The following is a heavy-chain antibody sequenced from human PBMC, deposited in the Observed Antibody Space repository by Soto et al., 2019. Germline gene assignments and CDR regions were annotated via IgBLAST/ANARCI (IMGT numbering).Heavy chain of an antibody. CDR1: GDTFTDYY. D-gene: IGHD2-21*02. CDR2: VNPSGGHT. J-gene: IGHJ4*02. CDR3: ARGGHVVVVTAALDY. V-gene: IGHV1-46*01. Sequence: QVQLVQSGAEVKKPGASVKVSCKASGDTFTDYYIHWVRQAPGQGLEWMGTVNPSGGHTTYAQHFLGRMTRTRDTSPSTLYRELTSLTSEDTAVYYCARGGHVVVVTAALDYWGQGTLVTVSS.